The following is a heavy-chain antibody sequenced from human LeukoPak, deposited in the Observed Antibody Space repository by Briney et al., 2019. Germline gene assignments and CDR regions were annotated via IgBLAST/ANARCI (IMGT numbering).Heavy chain of an antibody. J-gene: IGHJ4*02. CDR2: IYSGGST. D-gene: IGHD3-3*01. CDR1: GFTVSSNY. V-gene: IGHV3-53*01. Sequence: PGGSLRLSCAASGFTVSSNYMSWVRQAPGKGLEWVSVIYSGGSTYYADSVKGRFTMSRDNSKRTVYLQMNSLRAEDTAVYYCAKDRSSWYYPFDSWGQGTLVTVSS. CDR3: AKDRSSWYYPFDS.